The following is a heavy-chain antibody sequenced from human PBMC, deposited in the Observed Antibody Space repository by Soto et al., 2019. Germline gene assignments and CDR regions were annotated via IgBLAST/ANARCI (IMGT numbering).Heavy chain of an antibody. CDR2: THPGDSET. D-gene: IGHD1-26*01. CDR3: AREGPLVGATSHYYYYGMDV. J-gene: IGHJ6*02. Sequence: GESLKLSCTGSGDSFNPYWIAWVRQMPGKGLEWMGITHPGDSETRYSPSFEGQVTISADKSISTAYLQWSSLKASDTAMYYCAREGPLVGATSHYYYYGMDVWGQGTTVTVSS. V-gene: IGHV5-51*01. CDR1: GDSFNPYW.